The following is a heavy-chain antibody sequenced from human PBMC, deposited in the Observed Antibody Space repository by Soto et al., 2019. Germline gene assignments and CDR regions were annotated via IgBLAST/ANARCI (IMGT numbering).Heavy chain of an antibody. Sequence: QVQLVQSGAEVKEPGASMKVSCKSFGDTFSSQYIHWVRQAPGQGLEWVGLINPSRATTTISQKFQGRVTLTSDTSTRTVYMELSSLRSDDTAIYFCVGGADLEGRYNWLDPWGQGTLVTVSS. CDR2: INPSRATT. D-gene: IGHD3-3*01. J-gene: IGHJ5*02. V-gene: IGHV1-46*01. CDR1: GDTFSSQY. CDR3: VGGADLEGRYNWLDP.